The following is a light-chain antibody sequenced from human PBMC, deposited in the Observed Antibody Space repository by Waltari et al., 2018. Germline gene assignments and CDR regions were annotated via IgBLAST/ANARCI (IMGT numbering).Light chain of an antibody. V-gene: IGLV1-44*01. CDR1: SSNIGSNT. CDR2: SDY. J-gene: IGLJ6*01. CDR3: AAWDDSLRGNV. Sequence: QSVLTQPPSASGTPGQRVTISCSGSSSNIGSNTVDWYQQVPGTAPKLLIHSDYLRPPGVPDRFSGSNSVTLASRAVVGFQSEVEAVYSWAAWDDSLRGNVFGSGTKGTAL.